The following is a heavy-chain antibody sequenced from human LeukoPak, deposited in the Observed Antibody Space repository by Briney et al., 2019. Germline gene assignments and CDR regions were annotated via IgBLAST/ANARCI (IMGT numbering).Heavy chain of an antibody. CDR2: ISWNSGSM. CDR1: GFTFSDYA. V-gene: IGHV3-9*01. CDR3: ARASPWGPATDFDY. Sequence: GGSLRLSCAATGFTFSDYAMHWVRQAPGKGLEWVSGISWNSGSMDYADSVKGRFTISRDNAKNSLYLQMNSLRAEDTAVYYCARASPWGPATDFDYWGQGTLVTVSS. J-gene: IGHJ4*02. D-gene: IGHD7-27*01.